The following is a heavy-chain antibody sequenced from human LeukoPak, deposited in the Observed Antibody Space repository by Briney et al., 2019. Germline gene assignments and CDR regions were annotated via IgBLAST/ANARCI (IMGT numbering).Heavy chain of an antibody. J-gene: IGHJ4*02. D-gene: IGHD6-6*01. Sequence: SVKFSCKASGGTFSSYTISWVRQAPGQGLEWMGRIIPILGIANYAQQFQGRVTITADKSTSTAYMELSSLRSEDPAGYYCARDDSSSYYYFDYWGQGTLVTVHS. V-gene: IGHV1-69*04. CDR1: GGTFSSYT. CDR3: ARDDSSSYYYFDY. CDR2: IIPILGIA.